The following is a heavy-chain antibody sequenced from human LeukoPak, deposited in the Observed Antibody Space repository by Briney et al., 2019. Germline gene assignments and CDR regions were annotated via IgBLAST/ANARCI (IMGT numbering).Heavy chain of an antibody. J-gene: IGHJ4*02. CDR2: IWYDGSNK. CDR1: GFTFSSYA. D-gene: IGHD2-15*01. V-gene: IGHV3-33*01. CDR3: AGGYCSGGSCYRNFDY. Sequence: GGSLRLSCAASGFTFSSYAMHWVRQAPGKGLEWVAVIWYDGSNKYYADSVKGRFTISRDNSKNTLYLQMNSLRAEDTAVYYCAGGYCSGGSCYRNFDYWGQGTLVTVSS.